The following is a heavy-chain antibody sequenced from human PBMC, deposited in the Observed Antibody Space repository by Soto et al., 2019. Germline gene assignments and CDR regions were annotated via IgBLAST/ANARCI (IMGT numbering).Heavy chain of an antibody. CDR1: GGTFSSYA. D-gene: IGHD2-2*02. J-gene: IGHJ4*02. CDR2: IIPIFGTA. CDR3: ARAGRYCSSTSCYTRYFDY. V-gene: IGHV1-69*06. Sequence: QVQLVQSGAEVKKPGSSVKVSCKASGGTFSSYAISWVRQAPGQGLEWMGGIIPIFGTANYAQKFQGRVTITADKSTSTAYMELSSLRSEDTAVSYCARAGRYCSSTSCYTRYFDYWGQGTLVTVSS.